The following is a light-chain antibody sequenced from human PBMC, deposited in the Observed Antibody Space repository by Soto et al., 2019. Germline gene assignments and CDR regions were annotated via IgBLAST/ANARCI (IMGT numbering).Light chain of an antibody. CDR2: EGS. J-gene: IGLJ2*01. Sequence: QSALTQPASVSGSPGQSITISCTGTSSDVGSYNLVSWYQQHPGKAPKLMIYEGSKRPSGVSNRFSGSKSGNTASLTISGLPAEDEDDYYCCSYAGSHVVFGGGTKLTVL. V-gene: IGLV2-23*01. CDR1: SSDVGSYNL. CDR3: CSYAGSHVV.